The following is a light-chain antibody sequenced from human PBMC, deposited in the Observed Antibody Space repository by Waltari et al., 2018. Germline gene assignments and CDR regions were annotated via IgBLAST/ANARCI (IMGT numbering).Light chain of an antibody. CDR2: NKN. V-gene: IGLV3-19*01. Sequence: SFELTQDPAVSVASGQTVKTTCQGGGLGSYSASWYQQKPGQGPVLVIYNKNSRTSGLPDRSSASSSGNTATLTITGTQADDAAAYYCCSPDNSAAHHVFQTGTTSTLL. J-gene: IGLJ1*01. CDR3: CSPDNSAAHHV. CDR1: GLGSYS.